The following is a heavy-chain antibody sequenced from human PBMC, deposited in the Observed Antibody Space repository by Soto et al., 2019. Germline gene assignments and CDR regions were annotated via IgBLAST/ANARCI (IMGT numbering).Heavy chain of an antibody. J-gene: IGHJ6*03. Sequence: GGSLRLSCAASGFTFSSYAMSWVRQAPGKGLEWVSAISGSGGSTYYADSVKGRFTISRDNSKNTLYLQMNSLRAEDTAVYYCAKFQAPEDRNYYYYYMDVWGKGTTVTVSS. CDR3: AKFQAPEDRNYYYYYMDV. V-gene: IGHV3-23*01. CDR1: GFTFSSYA. CDR2: ISGSGGST. D-gene: IGHD2-2*01.